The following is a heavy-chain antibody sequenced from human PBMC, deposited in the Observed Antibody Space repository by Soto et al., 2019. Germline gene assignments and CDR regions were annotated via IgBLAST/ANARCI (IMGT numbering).Heavy chain of an antibody. J-gene: IGHJ4*02. D-gene: IGHD5-18*01. CDR3: ARQDYNYAYFDF. Sequence: SLKISGKGSGYSFTNYWIGWVRQMPGKGLEWMGIIYPGDSDTRYSPSFQGQVIISVDQSISTAYLQWSSLQASDTAMYYCARQDYNYAYFDFWGQGTLVTVSS. CDR2: IYPGDSDT. CDR1: GYSFTNYW. V-gene: IGHV5-51*01.